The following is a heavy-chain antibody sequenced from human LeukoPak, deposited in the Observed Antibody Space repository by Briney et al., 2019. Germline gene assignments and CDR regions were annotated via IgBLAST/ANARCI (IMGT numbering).Heavy chain of an antibody. D-gene: IGHD5-24*01. CDR2: ISGSGGST. CDR1: GFTFSSYG. Sequence: GGSLRLSCAASGFTFSSYGMSWVRQAPGKGLEWVSAISGSGGSTYYADSVKGRFTISRDNSKNTLYLQMNSLRAEDTAVYYCAKDRPSTPVGMATRGGAYWGQGTLVTVSS. J-gene: IGHJ4*02. CDR3: AKDRPSTPVGMATRGGAY. V-gene: IGHV3-23*01.